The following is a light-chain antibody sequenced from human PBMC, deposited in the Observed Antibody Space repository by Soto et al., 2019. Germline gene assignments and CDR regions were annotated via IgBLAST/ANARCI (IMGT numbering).Light chain of an antibody. J-gene: IGKJ2*01. CDR2: AAS. Sequence: AIQMTQSPSSLSASVGDRVTITCRASQGIKNDVAWYQQKPGRAPKLLIYAASSLQSGVPPRFSGSGSGTDFTLAISSLQPEDFATYYCLQDYSYPYTFGQGTKLESK. V-gene: IGKV1-6*01. CDR3: LQDYSYPYT. CDR1: QGIKND.